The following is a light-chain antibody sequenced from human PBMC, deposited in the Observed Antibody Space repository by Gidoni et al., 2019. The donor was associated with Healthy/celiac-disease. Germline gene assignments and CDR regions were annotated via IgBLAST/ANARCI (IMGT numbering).Light chain of an antibody. J-gene: IGLJ2*01. CDR3: QAWDSSTPYVV. Sequence: SSELTQPLSVSVSPGQTASITCSGDKLGDKYACWYQQKPGQSPVLVIYQDSKRPSGIPERFSGSNSGNTATLTISGTQAMDEADYYCQAWDSSTPYVVFGGGTKLTVL. CDR1: KLGDKY. CDR2: QDS. V-gene: IGLV3-1*01.